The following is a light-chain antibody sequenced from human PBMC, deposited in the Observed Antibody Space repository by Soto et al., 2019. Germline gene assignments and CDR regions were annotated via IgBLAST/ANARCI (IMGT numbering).Light chain of an antibody. J-gene: IGKJ5*01. CDR3: QQFXVYPIT. CDR2: DVS. Sequence: AIQLTQSPSSLSASVGDRVTITCRASQDIRGALAWYQQKPGKAPKLLIYDVSSLESGVPSRFSGSGSGTDFTFTISSLQPEDFATYYCQQFXVYPITFGQGTRLEIK. CDR1: QDIRGA. V-gene: IGKV1-13*02.